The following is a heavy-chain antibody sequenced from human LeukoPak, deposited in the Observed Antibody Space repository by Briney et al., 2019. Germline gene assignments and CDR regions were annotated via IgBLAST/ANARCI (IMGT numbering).Heavy chain of an antibody. D-gene: IGHD1-26*01. Sequence: LSLTCTVSGGSISSYYWSWVRQAPGKGLEWVANIKQDGSEKSYVDSVKGRFTISRDNAKNSLYLQMNSLRAEDTAVYFCARLEKSGFDSPFDFRGQGTLVTVSS. V-gene: IGHV3-7*03. CDR3: ARLEKSGFDSPFDF. CDR1: GGSISSYY. J-gene: IGHJ4*02. CDR2: IKQDGSEK.